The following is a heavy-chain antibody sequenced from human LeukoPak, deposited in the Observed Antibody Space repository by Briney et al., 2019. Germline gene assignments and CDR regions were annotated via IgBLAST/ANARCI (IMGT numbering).Heavy chain of an antibody. J-gene: IGHJ3*02. CDR1: GFTFSSYA. D-gene: IGHD4-17*01. CDR2: ISGSGGST. CDR3: ARDPNGDYIGTFDM. V-gene: IGHV3-23*01. Sequence: PGGSLRLSCAASGFTFSSYAMSWVRQAPGKGLEWVSAISGSGGSTYYADSVKGRFTISRDNSKNVLYLQMNSLRAEDTAVYFCARDPNGDYIGTFDMWGRGTMVSVSS.